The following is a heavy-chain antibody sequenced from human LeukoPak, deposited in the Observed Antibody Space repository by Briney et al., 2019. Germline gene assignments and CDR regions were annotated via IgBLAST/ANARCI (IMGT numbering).Heavy chain of an antibody. CDR2: TRYDGSDK. CDR1: GFTFSSYG. Sequence: GGSLRLSCAASGFTFSSYGMHWVRQAPGKGLGWVAFTRYDGSDKYNADSLKGRFTISRDNSKNTLYLQMNSLRAEDAALYYCAKGGYWSSTICYTVGGPIDYWGQGTLVTASS. J-gene: IGHJ4*02. D-gene: IGHD2-2*01. CDR3: AKGGYWSSTICYTVGGPIDY. V-gene: IGHV3-30*02.